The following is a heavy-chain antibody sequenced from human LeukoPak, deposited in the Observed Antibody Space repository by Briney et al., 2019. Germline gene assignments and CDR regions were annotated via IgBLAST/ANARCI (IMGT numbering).Heavy chain of an antibody. J-gene: IGHJ5*02. V-gene: IGHV3-7*03. CDR2: IKQDGSEK. CDR1: GFTFSSYW. CDR3: AREYYDSSGYNWFDP. Sequence: XGSLRLSCAASGFTFSSYWMSWVRQAPGKGLEWVANIKQDGSEKYYVDSVKGRFTISRDNAKNSLYLQMNSLRAEDTAVYYCAREYYDSSGYNWFDPWGQGTLVTVSS. D-gene: IGHD3-22*01.